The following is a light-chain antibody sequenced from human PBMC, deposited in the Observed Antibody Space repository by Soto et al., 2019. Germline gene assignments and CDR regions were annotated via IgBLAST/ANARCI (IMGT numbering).Light chain of an antibody. J-gene: IGLJ1*01. Sequence: QSVLTQPPSVSGAPGQRVTISCTGSSSNIGAGYDVHWYQQLPGTAPKLLIYGNSNRPSGVPDRFSGSKSGPSASLAITGLQDEDEADYYCQSYDSSLSGSGVFGTGTKLTVL. V-gene: IGLV1-40*01. CDR3: QSYDSSLSGSGV. CDR1: SSNIGAGYD. CDR2: GNS.